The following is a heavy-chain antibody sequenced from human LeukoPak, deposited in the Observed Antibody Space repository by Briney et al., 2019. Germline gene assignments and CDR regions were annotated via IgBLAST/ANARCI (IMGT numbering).Heavy chain of an antibody. J-gene: IGHJ4*02. Sequence: ASVKVSCKVSGYTLTELSMHWVRQAPGKGLEWMGGFDPEDGETIYAQKFQGRVTMTEDTSTDTAYMELSSLRSEDTAVYYCATSKHDYDKVFYFDYWGQGTLVTVSS. V-gene: IGHV1-24*01. CDR3: ATSKHDYDKVFYFDY. D-gene: IGHD4-17*01. CDR1: GYTLTELS. CDR2: FDPEDGET.